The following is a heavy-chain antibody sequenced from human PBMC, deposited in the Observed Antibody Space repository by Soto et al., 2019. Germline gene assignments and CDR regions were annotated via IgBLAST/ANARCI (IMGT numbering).Heavy chain of an antibody. CDR3: ARTSTEYDFWSGYYNNLNWFDP. CDR2: MNPNSGNT. CDR1: GYTFTSYD. V-gene: IGHV1-8*01. J-gene: IGHJ5*02. Sequence: ASVKVSCKASGYTFTSYDINWVRQATGQGLEWMGWMNPNSGNTGYAQKFQGRVTMTRNTSISTAYMELSSLRSEDTAVYYCARTSTEYDFWSGYYNNLNWFDPWGQGTLVTVSS. D-gene: IGHD3-3*01.